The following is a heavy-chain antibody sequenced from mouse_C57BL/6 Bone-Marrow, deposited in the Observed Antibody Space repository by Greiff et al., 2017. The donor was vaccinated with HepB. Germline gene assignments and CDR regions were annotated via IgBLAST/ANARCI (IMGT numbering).Heavy chain of an antibody. CDR2: ILPSIGRT. D-gene: IGHD4-1*01. V-gene: IGHV15-2*01. CDR1: DSEVFPIAY. Sequence: VQLVESGSELRSPGSSVKLSCKDFDSEVFPIAYMSWVRQKPGHGFEWIGGILPSIGRTIYGEKFEDKATLDADTLSNTAYLELNSLTSEDSAIYYCARALANWDFDYWGQGTTLTVSS. J-gene: IGHJ2*01. CDR3: ARALANWDFDY.